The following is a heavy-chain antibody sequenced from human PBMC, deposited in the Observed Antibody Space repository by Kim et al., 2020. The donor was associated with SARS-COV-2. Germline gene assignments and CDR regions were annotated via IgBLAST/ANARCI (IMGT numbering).Heavy chain of an antibody. J-gene: IGHJ4*02. CDR2: INSDGSST. CDR3: ARAGPERYYFDY. V-gene: IGHV3-74*01. Sequence: GGSLRLSCAASGFTFSSYWMHWVRQAPGKGLVWVSRINSDGSSTSYADSVKGRFTISRDNAKNTLYLQMNSLRAEDTAVYYCARAGPERYYFDYWGQGTLVTVSS. CDR1: GFTFSSYW. D-gene: IGHD1-1*01.